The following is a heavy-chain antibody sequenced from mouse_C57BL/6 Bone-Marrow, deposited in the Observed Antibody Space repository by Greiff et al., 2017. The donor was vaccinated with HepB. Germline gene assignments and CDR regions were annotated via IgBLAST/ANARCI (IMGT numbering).Heavy chain of an antibody. CDR3: ARVDFAY. V-gene: IGHV1-69*01. J-gene: IGHJ3*01. CDR2: IDPSDSYT. CDR1: GYTFTCYW. Sequence: QVQLQQPGAELVMPGASVKLSCKASGYTFTCYWMHWVKQRPGQGLEWIGEIDPSDSYTNYNQKFKGKSTLTVDKSSSTAYMQLSSLTSEDSAVYYCARVDFAYWGQGTLVTVSA.